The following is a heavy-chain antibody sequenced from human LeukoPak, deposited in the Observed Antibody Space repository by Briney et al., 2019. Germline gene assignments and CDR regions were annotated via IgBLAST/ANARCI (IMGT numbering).Heavy chain of an antibody. D-gene: IGHD3-16*02. CDR2: ISYDGSNK. CDR1: GFTFSSYG. CDR3: ARDGADYVWGSYRYLGYYYYGMDV. J-gene: IGHJ6*02. Sequence: GESLRLSCAASGFTFSSYGMHWVRQAPGKGLEWVAVISYDGSNKYYADSVKGRFTISRDNSKNTLYLQMNSLRAEDTAVYYCARDGADYVWGSYRYLGYYYYGMDVWGQGTTVTVSS. V-gene: IGHV3-30*03.